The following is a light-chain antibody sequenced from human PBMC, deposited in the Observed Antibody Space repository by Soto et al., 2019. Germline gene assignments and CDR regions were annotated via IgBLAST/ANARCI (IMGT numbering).Light chain of an antibody. J-gene: IGKJ2*01. V-gene: IGKV3-11*01. CDR3: QQRSNWPPLYT. CDR1: QSVSSS. CDR2: DAS. Sequence: EIVLTQSPATLSLSPGERATLSCRASQSVSSSLVWYQQRPGQAPRVLIYDASNRATGIPVRFSGSGSGTDFTLTISSLEPGDSAVYYCQQRSNWPPLYTFGQGTKLEIK.